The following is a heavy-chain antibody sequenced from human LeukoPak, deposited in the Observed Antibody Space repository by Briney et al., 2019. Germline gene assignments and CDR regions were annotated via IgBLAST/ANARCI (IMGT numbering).Heavy chain of an antibody. V-gene: IGHV1-2*02. CDR3: ARVVMATGIAFDI. CDR2: INPNSGGT. CDR1: GYTFTGYY. J-gene: IGHJ3*02. Sequence: GASVKVSCKASGYTFTGYYMHWVRQTPGQGLEWMGWINPNSGGTNYAQKLQGRVTMTTDTSTSTAYMELRSLRSDDTAVYYCARVVMATGIAFDIWGQGTMVTVSS. D-gene: IGHD5-12*01.